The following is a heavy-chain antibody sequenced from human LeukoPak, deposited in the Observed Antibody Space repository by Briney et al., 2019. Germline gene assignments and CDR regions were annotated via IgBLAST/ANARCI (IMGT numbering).Heavy chain of an antibody. J-gene: IGHJ6*03. D-gene: IGHD2-2*01. V-gene: IGHV3-9*01. Sequence: PGGSLRLSCEASGFNFDDYGMHWVRQVQGKGLEWVAGISWNSGNIGYADSVKGRFTISRGNAKKSLYLQMNSLRSEDTALYYCAKGVNAVWHYYMDVWGKGTAVTVSS. CDR3: AKGVNAVWHYYMDV. CDR2: ISWNSGNI. CDR1: GFNFDDYG.